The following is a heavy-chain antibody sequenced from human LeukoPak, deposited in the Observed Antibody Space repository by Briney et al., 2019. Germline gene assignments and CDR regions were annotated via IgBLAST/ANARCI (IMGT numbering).Heavy chain of an antibody. V-gene: IGHV5-51*01. CDR2: IYPGDSDT. CDR1: GYSFTTYW. D-gene: IGHD3-10*01. CDR3: ALGAVRGLNAFDI. Sequence: AEFLKISCKGSGYSFTTYWIGWVRQMPGKGLEWMGIIYPGDSDTRYSPPFQGQVTISADKSVTTSYLQWSSLKASDTAMYYCALGAVRGLNAFDIWGQGALVTVS. J-gene: IGHJ3*02.